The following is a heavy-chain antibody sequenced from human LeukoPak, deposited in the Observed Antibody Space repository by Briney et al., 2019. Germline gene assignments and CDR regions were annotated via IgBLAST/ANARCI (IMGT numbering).Heavy chain of an antibody. V-gene: IGHV1-2*02. CDR3: ARVNLGYCSSTSCYTVDY. J-gene: IGHJ4*02. CDR2: INPNSGGT. Sequence: ASVKVSCKASGYTFTGYYMRWVRQAPGQGLEWMGWINPNSGGTNYAQKFQGRVTMTRDTSISTAYMELSRLRSDDTAVYYCARVNLGYCSSTSCYTVDYWGQGTLVTVSS. D-gene: IGHD2-2*02. CDR1: GYTFTGYY.